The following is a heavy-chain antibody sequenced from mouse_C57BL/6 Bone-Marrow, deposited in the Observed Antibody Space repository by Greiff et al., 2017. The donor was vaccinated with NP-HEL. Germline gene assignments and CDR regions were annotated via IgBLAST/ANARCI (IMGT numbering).Heavy chain of an antibody. D-gene: IGHD2-4*01. CDR2: IDPDSGGT. CDR1: GYTFTSYW. J-gene: IGHJ3*01. CDR3: ERSSYYDYDLAWFAY. V-gene: IGHV1-72*01. Sequence: QVQLQQPGAELVKPGASVKLSCKASGYTFTSYWMHWVKQRPGRGLEWIGRIDPDSGGTKYNEKFKSKATLTVDTPSSTACMQLSSLTSVDSAVYYCERSSYYDYDLAWFAYWGQGTLVTVSA.